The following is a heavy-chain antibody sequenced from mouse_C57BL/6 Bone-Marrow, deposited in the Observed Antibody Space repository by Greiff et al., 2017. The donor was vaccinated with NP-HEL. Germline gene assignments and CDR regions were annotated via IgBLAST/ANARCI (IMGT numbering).Heavy chain of an antibody. D-gene: IGHD1-1*01. CDR2: IDPSDSYT. J-gene: IGHJ1*03. CDR3: ARDYGGSYVYFEV. Sequence: QVQLQQPGAELVKPGASVKLSCKASGYTFTSYWMQWVKQRPGQGLEWIGEIDPSDSYTNSNQKFKGKATLTVDTSSSTAYMQLSSLTSADSAFYYCARDYGGSYVYFEVRGTGTTVTVSS. V-gene: IGHV1-50*01. CDR1: GYTFTSYW.